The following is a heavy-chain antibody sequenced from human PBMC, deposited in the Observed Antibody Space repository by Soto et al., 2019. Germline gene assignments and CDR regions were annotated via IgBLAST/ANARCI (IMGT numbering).Heavy chain of an antibody. D-gene: IGHD3-3*01. CDR3: ASVRITIFGVVTPFDY. J-gene: IGHJ4*02. CDR1: GYTFTSYY. CDR2: INPSGGST. Sequence: ASVKVSCKASGYTFTSYYMHWVRQAPGQGLEWMGIINPSGGSTSYAQKFQGRVTMTRDTSTSTVYMELSSLRSEDTAVYYCASVRITIFGVVTPFDYWGQGTPVTVSS. V-gene: IGHV1-46*01.